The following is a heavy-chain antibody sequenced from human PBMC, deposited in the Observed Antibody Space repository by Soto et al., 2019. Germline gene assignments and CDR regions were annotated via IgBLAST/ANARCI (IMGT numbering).Heavy chain of an antibody. CDR1: GGSISSSEYY. J-gene: IGHJ4*01. CDR3: ACRYRD. Sequence: QVHLQESGPGLVKPSQTLSLTCTVSGGSISSSEYYWSWIRQPPGRGLEWIGYIDSSGTTYYNASLKSRLMISVDSSNNQFSLRLTSMTASDTAVYYCACRYRDWGQGILVTVSS. D-gene: IGHD3-16*02. CDR2: IDSSGTT. V-gene: IGHV4-30-4*01.